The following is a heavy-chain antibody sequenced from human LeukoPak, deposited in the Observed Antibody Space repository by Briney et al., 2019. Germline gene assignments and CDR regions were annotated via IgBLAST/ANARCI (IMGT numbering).Heavy chain of an antibody. CDR2: INHTGST. CDR3: AKAASSGYFDY. J-gene: IGHJ4*02. V-gene: IGHV4-34*01. D-gene: IGHD6-19*01. Sequence: PSETLSLTCAVYGGSFSGYYWSWIRQPPGKGLEWIGEINHTGSTNYNPSLKSRVTISVETSKNQFSLKLSSVTAADTAVYYCAKAASSGYFDYWGQGTLVTVSS. CDR1: GGSFSGYY.